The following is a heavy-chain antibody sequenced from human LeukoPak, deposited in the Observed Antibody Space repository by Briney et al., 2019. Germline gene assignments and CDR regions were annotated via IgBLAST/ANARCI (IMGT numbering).Heavy chain of an antibody. D-gene: IGHD3-10*01. CDR3: AKGGPMAPAVHFDY. J-gene: IGHJ4*02. CDR2: IIPIFGTA. CDR1: GGTFSSYA. Sequence: ASVKVSCKASGGTFSSYAISWVRQAPGQGLEWMGGIIPIFGTANYAQKFQGRVTITADESTSTAYLERNSLRAEDTAVYYCAKGGPMAPAVHFDYWGQGTLLTVYS. V-gene: IGHV1-69*13.